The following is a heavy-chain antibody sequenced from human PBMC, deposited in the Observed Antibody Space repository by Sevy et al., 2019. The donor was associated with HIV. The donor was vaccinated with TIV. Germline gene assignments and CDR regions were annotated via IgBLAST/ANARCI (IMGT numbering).Heavy chain of an antibody. D-gene: IGHD1-1*01. CDR1: GFTFRSFS. CDR2: IWYDGRTE. CDR3: ARDAARVIVPTAGFDS. V-gene: IGHV3-33*01. J-gene: IGHJ5*01. Sequence: GGSLRLSCVASGFTFRSFSMHWVRRAPGKGLEWLAAIWYDGRTERYADSVQGRFTISRDNSKKTLYLQMNSLRDEDTAIYYCARDAARVIVPTAGFDSWGQGTLVTVSS.